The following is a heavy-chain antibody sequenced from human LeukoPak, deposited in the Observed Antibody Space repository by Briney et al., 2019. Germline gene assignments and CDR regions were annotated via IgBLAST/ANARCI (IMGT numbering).Heavy chain of an antibody. CDR2: IGGSGVST. V-gene: IGHV3-23*01. CDR3: AKDRGIISDY. Sequence: PGGSLRLSCAASGFTFSTYGMTWVRQAPGKGLEWVSAIGGSGVSTYYADSVKDRFTISRDNSKNTLYLQMNSLRAEDTAVYYCAKDRGIISDYWGQGTLVTVSS. CDR1: GFTFSTYG. D-gene: IGHD3-10*01. J-gene: IGHJ4*02.